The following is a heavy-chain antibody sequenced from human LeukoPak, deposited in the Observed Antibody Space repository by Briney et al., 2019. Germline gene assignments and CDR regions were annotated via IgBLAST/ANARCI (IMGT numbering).Heavy chain of an antibody. J-gene: IGHJ5*02. CDR2: IYYSGST. CDR3: ARRGVTTSWFDP. D-gene: IGHD4-17*01. V-gene: IGHV4-59*08. Sequence: PSETLSLTCTVSGGSISSYYWSWIRQPPGKGLEWIGYIYYSGSTNYNPSLKSRVTISVDTSKNQFSLKLSSVTAADTAVYYCARRGVTTSWFDPWGQGTLVTVSS. CDR1: GGSISSYY.